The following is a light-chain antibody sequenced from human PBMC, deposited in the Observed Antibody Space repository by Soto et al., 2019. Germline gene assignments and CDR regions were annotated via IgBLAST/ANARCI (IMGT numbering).Light chain of an antibody. V-gene: IGKV1-5*01. J-gene: IGKJ2*01. CDR3: QQYNSYSYT. CDR2: DVS. Sequence: DIQMTQSPSTLSASVGDRVTITCRASQSISNWLAWYQQKPGKAPNLLIYDVSSLESGVPPRFSGRGSGTEFTLPISSLQPDDFATYYCQQYNSYSYTFGQGTKLEIK. CDR1: QSISNW.